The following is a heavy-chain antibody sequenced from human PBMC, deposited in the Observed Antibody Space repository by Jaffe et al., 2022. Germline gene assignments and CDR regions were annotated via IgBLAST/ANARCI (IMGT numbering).Heavy chain of an antibody. CDR2: IRYDGSNK. D-gene: IGHD4-17*01. V-gene: IGHV3-30*02. J-gene: IGHJ5*02. CDR3: AKEAVVDYGLSWFDP. Sequence: QVQLVESGGGVVQPGGSLRLSCAASGFTFSSYGMHWVRQAPGKGLEWVAFIRYDGSNKYYADSVKGRFTISRDNSKNTLYLQMNSLRAEDTAVYYCAKEAVVDYGLSWFDPWGQGTLVTVSS. CDR1: GFTFSSYG.